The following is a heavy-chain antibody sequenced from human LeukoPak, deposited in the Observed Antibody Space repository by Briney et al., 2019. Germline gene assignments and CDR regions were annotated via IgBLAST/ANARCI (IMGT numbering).Heavy chain of an antibody. CDR1: GYTFTSYG. CDR2: ISAYNGNT. CDR3: AREYDYVWGSYRSTGWFDP. V-gene: IGHV1-18*01. J-gene: IGHJ5*02. Sequence: VASVKVSCKASGYTFTSYGISWVRQAPGQGLEWMGWISAYNGNTNYAQKLQGRVTMTTDAFTSTAYMELRSLRSDDTAVYYCAREYDYVWGSYRSTGWFDPWGQGTLVTVSS. D-gene: IGHD3-16*02.